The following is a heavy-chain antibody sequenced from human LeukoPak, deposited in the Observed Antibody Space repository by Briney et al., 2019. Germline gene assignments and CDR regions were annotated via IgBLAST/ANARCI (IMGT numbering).Heavy chain of an antibody. Sequence: ASVKVSCKESGYTFTTDYMHWVRQAPGQGLEWMGIIDPTSGSTTYAQKFQGRVTMTRDTSTSTVYMEVSSLRSEDTAVYYCARGREGSSWYYFPYWGQGTLVTVSS. J-gene: IGHJ4*02. V-gene: IGHV1-46*01. D-gene: IGHD6-13*01. CDR2: IDPTSGST. CDR1: GYTFTTDY. CDR3: ARGREGSSWYYFPY.